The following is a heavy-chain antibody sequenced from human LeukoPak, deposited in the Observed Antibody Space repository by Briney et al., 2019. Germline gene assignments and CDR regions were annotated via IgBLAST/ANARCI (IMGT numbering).Heavy chain of an antibody. J-gene: IGHJ4*02. CDR3: ARETYCTNTSCPIGDHFDY. D-gene: IGHD2-2*01. CDR2: IGSSDTYI. CDR1: GFTFSRYS. V-gene: IGHV3-21*01. Sequence: GGSLRLSCAASGFTFSRYSMNWVRQAPGKGLEWVSSIGSSDTYIYYADSVRGRFTISRDNAKSSLYLQMNSLRAEDTAVYYCARETYCTNTSCPIGDHFDYWGQGTLVTVSS.